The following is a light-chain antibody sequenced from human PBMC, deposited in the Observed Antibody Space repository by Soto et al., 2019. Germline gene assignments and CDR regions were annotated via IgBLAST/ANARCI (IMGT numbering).Light chain of an antibody. CDR1: SSDIGTYNF. Sequence: QSVLTQPASVSGSPGQSITISGTGTSSDIGTYNFVSWYQQHPGKAPKLIIYDVNNRPSGVSTRFSGSKSGNTASLTISGLHTEDEADYYCSSYTRSSTVAFGGGTKVTVL. CDR3: SSYTRSSTVA. J-gene: IGLJ2*01. CDR2: DVN. V-gene: IGLV2-14*01.